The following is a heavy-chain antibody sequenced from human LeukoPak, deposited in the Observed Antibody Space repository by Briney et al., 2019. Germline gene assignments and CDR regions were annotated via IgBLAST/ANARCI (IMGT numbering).Heavy chain of an antibody. V-gene: IGHV4-59*01. Sequence: SETLSLTCAVSGGSLSGYYWSWLRQPPGKGLEWIGYIYHTGNSNYNPSLRSRVTVSHDTSKNQFSLELTSVTAADTAVYYCARSLPLGELTFRPFFDFWGRGNLVSVSS. CDR3: ARSLPLGELTFRPFFDF. D-gene: IGHD3-16*01. CDR2: IYHTGNS. J-gene: IGHJ4*02. CDR1: GGSLSGYY.